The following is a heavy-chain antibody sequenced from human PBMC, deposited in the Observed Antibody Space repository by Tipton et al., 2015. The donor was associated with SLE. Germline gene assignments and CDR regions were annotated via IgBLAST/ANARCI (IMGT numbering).Heavy chain of an antibody. J-gene: IGHJ6*02. D-gene: IGHD1-1*01. CDR2: INYSGST. V-gene: IGHV4-31*03. Sequence: TLSLTCTVSGVSITTGAYWTWIRQHPGKGLEWIGYINYSGSTHYNPSLNSRGTISVDTPKNHFSLILSSVSAADTAVYYCARDLTGTIGSPIYGLDVWGQGTTVTVSS. CDR3: ARDLTGTIGSPIYGLDV. CDR1: GVSITTGAY.